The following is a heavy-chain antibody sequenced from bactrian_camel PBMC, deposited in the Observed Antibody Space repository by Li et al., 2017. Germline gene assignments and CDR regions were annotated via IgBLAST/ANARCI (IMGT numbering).Heavy chain of an antibody. CDR3: ASRTCFYQRWEH. V-gene: IGHV3S53*01. D-gene: IGHD1*01. CDR2: IYSRGSS. Sequence: HVQLVESGGGSVQAGGSLRLSCAASGYTYSSSSYSMGWFRQAPGKEREGVASIYSRGSSNYRMYADSVKGRFTISEDNAKNTLYLQMDSLKPEDTAMYYCASRTCFYQRWEHWGQGTQVTVS. J-gene: IGHJ4*01. CDR1: GYTYSSSSYS.